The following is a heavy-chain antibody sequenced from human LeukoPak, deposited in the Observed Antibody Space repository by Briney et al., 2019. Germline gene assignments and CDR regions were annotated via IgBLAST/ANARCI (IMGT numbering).Heavy chain of an antibody. CDR3: ARVVVGAFDY. V-gene: IGHV4-61*09. J-gene: IGHJ4*02. CDR2: IYTSGST. Sequence: SETLSLTCTVSGGSISSGGSCWSWIRQPAGKGLEWVGHIYTSGSTNYNPSLKSRVTISVDTSKNQFSLKLSSVTAADTAVYYCARVVVGAFDYWGQGTLVTVSS. D-gene: IGHD1-26*01. CDR1: GGSISSGGSC.